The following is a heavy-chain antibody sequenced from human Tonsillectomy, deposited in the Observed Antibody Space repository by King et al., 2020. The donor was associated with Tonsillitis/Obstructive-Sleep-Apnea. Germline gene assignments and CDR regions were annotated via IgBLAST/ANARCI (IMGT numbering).Heavy chain of an antibody. CDR1: GFTFSNAW. D-gene: IGHD2-15*01. J-gene: IGHJ4*02. CDR3: TTDGVTYCSGGSCYSSGDY. Sequence: VQLVESGGGLVKPGGSLRLSCAASGFTFSNAWMSWVRQAPGKGLEWVGRIKSKTDGGTTDYAAPVKGRFTISRDDSKNTLYLQMNSLKTEDTAVYYGTTDGVTYCSGGSCYSSGDYWGQGTLVTVSS. V-gene: IGHV3-15*01. CDR2: IKSKTDGGTT.